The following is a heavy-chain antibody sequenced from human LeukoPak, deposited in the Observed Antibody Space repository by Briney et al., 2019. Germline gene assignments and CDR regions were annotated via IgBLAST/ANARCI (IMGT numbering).Heavy chain of an antibody. CDR3: ARDSEDAFDI. Sequence: TPSETLSLTCTVSGGSISSYYWSWIRQPPGKGLEWIGSIYYSGSTYYNPSLKSRVTISVDTSKNQFSLKLSSVTAADTAVYYCARDSEDAFDIWGQGTMVTVSS. CDR2: IYYSGST. V-gene: IGHV4-59*12. J-gene: IGHJ3*02. CDR1: GGSISSYY.